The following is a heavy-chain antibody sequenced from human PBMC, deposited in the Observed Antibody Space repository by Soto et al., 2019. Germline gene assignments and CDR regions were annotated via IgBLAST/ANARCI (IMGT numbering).Heavy chain of an antibody. J-gene: IGHJ3*01. D-gene: IGHD2-15*01. Sequence: SETLSLTCAVSGFFISSGNYWGWIRKPPGKGLEWIGSIFHGGNTYYNPSLKSRVTISVDMSKNQFSLKLNSVTAADTAVYYCARERWYDAFDVWGQGTVVTVSS. CDR1: GFFISSGNY. V-gene: IGHV4-38-2*02. CDR2: IFHGGNT. CDR3: ARERWYDAFDV.